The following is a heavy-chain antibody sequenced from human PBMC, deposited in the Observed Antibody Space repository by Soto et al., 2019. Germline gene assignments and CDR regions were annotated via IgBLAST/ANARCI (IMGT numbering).Heavy chain of an antibody. J-gene: IGHJ4*02. Sequence: QVQLVQSGAEVKKPGASVTVSCKASGYTFISYALHWVRQAPGQRLEWIGRINAGNGDTKYSQQFHDRVTITRDTSESTAYMEENSLRSEDTAIYYGERSDHNYSRFDFWGQGSQVSV. CDR2: INAGNGDT. CDR1: GYTFISYA. D-gene: IGHD2-21*01. V-gene: IGHV1-3*01. CDR3: ERSDHNYSRFDF.